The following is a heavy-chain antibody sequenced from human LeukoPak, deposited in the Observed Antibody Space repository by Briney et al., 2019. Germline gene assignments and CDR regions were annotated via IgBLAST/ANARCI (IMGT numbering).Heavy chain of an antibody. CDR1: GSTFSSYA. D-gene: IGHD6-6*01. V-gene: IGHV3-23*01. Sequence: GGSLRLSCAASGSTFSSYAMSWVRQAPGKGLEWVSAISGSGGSTYYADSVKGRFTISRDNSKNTLYLQMNSLRAEDTAVYYCAKRSSSSYYYYYGMDVWGQGTTVTVSS. J-gene: IGHJ6*02. CDR3: AKRSSSSYYYYYGMDV. CDR2: ISGSGGST.